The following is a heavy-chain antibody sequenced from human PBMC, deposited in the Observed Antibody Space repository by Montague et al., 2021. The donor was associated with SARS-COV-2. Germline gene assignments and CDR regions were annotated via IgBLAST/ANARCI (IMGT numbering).Heavy chain of an antibody. CDR2: TYYRSEWHT. CDR1: GDSVCITAAA. CDR3: ASGWTLFV. D-gene: IGHD6-19*01. V-gene: IGHV6-1*01. J-gene: IGHJ4*03. Sequence: CAISGDSVCITAAAWNWIRQSPSRGLEWLGRTYYRSEWHTDYAVSVESRLAIDADTSKNQFSLQLHSVTPEDSAVYYCASGWTLFVWGQGTLVTVSS.